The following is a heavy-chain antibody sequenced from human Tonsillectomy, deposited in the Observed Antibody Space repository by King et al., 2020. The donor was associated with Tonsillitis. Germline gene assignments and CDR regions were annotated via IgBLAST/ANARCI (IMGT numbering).Heavy chain of an antibody. Sequence: VQLVESGAEVKKPGASVKVSCKASGDTFTSYYMHWVRQAPGQGPEWMGIINPSGGSTAYAQKFQGRVTMTRDTCTSTVYMELSSLRSEDTAVYYWVRDRRGEPSSRGGMDVWGQGTTVTVSS. CDR2: INPSGGST. CDR1: GDTFTSYY. V-gene: IGHV1-46*03. J-gene: IGHJ6*02. D-gene: IGHD1-26*01. CDR3: VRDRRGEPSSRGGMDV.